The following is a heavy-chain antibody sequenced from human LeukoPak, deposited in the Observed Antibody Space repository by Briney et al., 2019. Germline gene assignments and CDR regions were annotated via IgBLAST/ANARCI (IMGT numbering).Heavy chain of an antibody. D-gene: IGHD6-13*01. V-gene: IGHV4-4*07. CDR3: ARDRLDSSSWYFYYFDY. Sequence: SETLFLTCTVSGGSISSYYWSWIRQPAGKGLEWIGRIYTSGSTNYNPSLKSRVTMSVDTSKNQFSLKLSSVTAADTAVYYCARDRLDSSSWYFYYFDYWGQGTLVTVSS. CDR1: GGSISSYY. CDR2: IYTSGST. J-gene: IGHJ4*02.